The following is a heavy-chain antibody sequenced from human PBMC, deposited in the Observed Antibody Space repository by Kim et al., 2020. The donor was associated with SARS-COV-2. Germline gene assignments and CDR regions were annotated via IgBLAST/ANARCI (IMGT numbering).Heavy chain of an antibody. D-gene: IGHD3-10*01. Sequence: SVKVSCKASGGTFSSYAISWVRQAPGQGLEWMGGIIPIFGTANYAQKFQGRVTITADESTSTAYMELSSLRSEDTAVYYCASAMVRGFTNYGMDVWGQGTTVTVSS. CDR2: IIPIFGTA. V-gene: IGHV1-69*13. J-gene: IGHJ6*02. CDR1: GGTFSSYA. CDR3: ASAMVRGFTNYGMDV.